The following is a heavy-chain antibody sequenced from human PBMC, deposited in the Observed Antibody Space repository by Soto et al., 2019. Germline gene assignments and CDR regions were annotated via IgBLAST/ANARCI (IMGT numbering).Heavy chain of an antibody. CDR1: GFSFTSYC. CDR3: ARRSHSYYYMDV. V-gene: IGHV5-51*01. Sequence: GGSLKISCKASGFSFTSYCIGWVRQVPGKGLEWMGIIYPGDSDTRYSPSFQGQVTISADNSISTAYLQWSSLRAADTAVYYCARRSHSYYYMDVWGKGTTVTVS. CDR2: IYPGDSDT. J-gene: IGHJ6*03. D-gene: IGHD1-26*01.